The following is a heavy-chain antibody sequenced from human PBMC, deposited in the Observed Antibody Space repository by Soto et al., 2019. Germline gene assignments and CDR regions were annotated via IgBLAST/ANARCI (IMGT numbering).Heavy chain of an antibody. J-gene: IGHJ4*02. CDR3: ARDSHYGDYYFDY. CDR1: GYTFTGCY. Sequence: ASVKVSCKASGYTFTGCYMHWVRQAPGQGLEWMGWINPNSGGTNYAQKFQGWVTMTRDTSISTAYMELSRLRSDDTAVYYCARDSHYGDYYFDYWGQGTLVTASS. CDR2: INPNSGGT. V-gene: IGHV1-2*04. D-gene: IGHD4-17*01.